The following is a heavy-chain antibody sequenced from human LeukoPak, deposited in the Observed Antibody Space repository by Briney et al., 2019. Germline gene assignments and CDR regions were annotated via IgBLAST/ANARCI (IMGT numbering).Heavy chain of an antibody. Sequence: ASVKVSCKASGYTFTGYYMHWVRLAPGQGLEWMGWINPNSGGTNYAQKFQGRVTMTRDTSISTAYMELSRLRSDDTAVYYCARGIGLVYSPSFDYWGQGTLVTVSS. CDR1: GYTFTGYY. J-gene: IGHJ4*02. D-gene: IGHD3/OR15-3a*01. CDR2: INPNSGGT. CDR3: ARGIGLVYSPSFDY. V-gene: IGHV1-2*02.